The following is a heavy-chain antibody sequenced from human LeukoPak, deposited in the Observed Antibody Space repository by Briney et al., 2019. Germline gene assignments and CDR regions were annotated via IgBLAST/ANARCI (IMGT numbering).Heavy chain of an antibody. CDR3: AKDLGLFTIFGADFDY. Sequence: PGGSLRLSCAASGFTFSSYGMHWVRQAPGKGLEWVAFIRYDGSNKYYADSVKGRFTISRDNSKNTLYLQMNSLRAEDTAVYYCAKDLGLFTIFGADFDYWGQGTLVTVSS. D-gene: IGHD3-3*01. CDR2: IRYDGSNK. CDR1: GFTFSSYG. J-gene: IGHJ4*02. V-gene: IGHV3-30*02.